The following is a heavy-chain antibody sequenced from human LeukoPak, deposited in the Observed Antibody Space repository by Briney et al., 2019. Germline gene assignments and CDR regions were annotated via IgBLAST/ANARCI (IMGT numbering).Heavy chain of an antibody. CDR2: ISAYNGNT. D-gene: IGHD1-26*01. J-gene: IGHJ6*02. CDR1: GGIFTTYA. V-gene: IGHV1-18*01. Sequence: ASVKVSCKASGGIFTTYAISWVRQAPGQGLEWMGWISAYNGNTNYAQKLQGRVTMTTDTSTSTAYMELRSLRSDDTAVYYCARDGPRVGATEPYYYYGIDVWGQGTTVTVSS. CDR3: ARDGPRVGATEPYYYYGIDV.